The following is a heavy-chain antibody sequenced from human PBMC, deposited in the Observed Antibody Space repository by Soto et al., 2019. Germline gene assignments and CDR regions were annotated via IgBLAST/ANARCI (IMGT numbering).Heavy chain of an antibody. J-gene: IGHJ4*02. Sequence: EVQLLESGGGLVQPGGSPRLSCAASGFTFSSYAMSWVRQAPGKGLEWVSAISGSGGSTYYADSVKGRFTISRDNSKNTLYLQMNSLRAEDTAVYYCAKVRGGWPYYFDYWGQGTLVTVSS. D-gene: IGHD6-19*01. CDR1: GFTFSSYA. CDR3: AKVRGGWPYYFDY. V-gene: IGHV3-23*01. CDR2: ISGSGGST.